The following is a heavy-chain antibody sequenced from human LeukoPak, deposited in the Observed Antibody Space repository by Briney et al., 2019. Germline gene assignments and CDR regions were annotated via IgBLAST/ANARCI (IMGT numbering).Heavy chain of an antibody. CDR1: GFTLSNHL. D-gene: IGHD2-2*01. Sequence: GGSLRLSGAASGFTLSNHLMHWVRQVPGKGPVWVSRINSDGSSTRHADSVKGRFTISRDNAKNTLYLQMNSLRVEDTAVYYCARELVVRAGDYFEYWGQGTLVTVSS. V-gene: IGHV3-74*01. CDR2: INSDGSST. J-gene: IGHJ4*02. CDR3: ARELVVRAGDYFEY.